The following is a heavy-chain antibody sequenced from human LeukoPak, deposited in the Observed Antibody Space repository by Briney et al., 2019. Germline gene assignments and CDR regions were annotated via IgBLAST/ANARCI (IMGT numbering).Heavy chain of an antibody. Sequence: PSETLSLTCTVSGGSISSSNWWSWVRQPPGKGLEWIGEIYHSGSTNYNPSLKSRVTISVDTSKNQFSLKLSSVTAADTAVYYCARVDSSNWYEYRGYFDYWGLGTLVTVSS. CDR1: GGSISSSNW. V-gene: IGHV4-4*02. CDR3: ARVDSSNWYEYRGYFDY. J-gene: IGHJ4*02. CDR2: IYHSGST. D-gene: IGHD6-13*01.